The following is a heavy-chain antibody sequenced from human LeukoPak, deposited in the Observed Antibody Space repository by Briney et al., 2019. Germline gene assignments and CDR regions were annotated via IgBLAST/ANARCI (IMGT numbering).Heavy chain of an antibody. CDR2: IYTSGST. CDR3: ARSDRVAPRLFDY. CDR1: GGSISSGSYY. Sequence: KPSETLSLTCTVSGGSISSGSYYWSWIRQPAGKGLEWVGRIYTSGSTNYNPSLKSRVTISVDTSKNQFSLKLSSVTAADTAVYYCARSDRVAPRLFDYWGQGTLVTVSS. V-gene: IGHV4-61*02. J-gene: IGHJ4*02. D-gene: IGHD3-10*01.